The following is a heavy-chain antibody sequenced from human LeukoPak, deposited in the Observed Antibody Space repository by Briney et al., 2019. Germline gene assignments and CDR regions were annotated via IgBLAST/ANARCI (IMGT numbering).Heavy chain of an antibody. D-gene: IGHD6-19*01. J-gene: IGHJ4*02. CDR3: AREVAVAGPFDY. Sequence: SQTLSLTFAISGDSVSSNSAGWNWIRQSPSRGLEWLGRTYYRSNWYNDYALSVKSRIIIDPDTSKNQFSLQLNSVTPEDTAVYYCAREVAVAGPFDYWGQGILVTVSS. V-gene: IGHV6-1*01. CDR2: TYYRSNWYN. CDR1: GDSVSSNSAG.